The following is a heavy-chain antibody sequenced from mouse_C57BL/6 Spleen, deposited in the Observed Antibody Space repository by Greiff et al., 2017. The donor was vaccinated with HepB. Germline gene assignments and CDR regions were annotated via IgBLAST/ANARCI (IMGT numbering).Heavy chain of an antibody. Sequence: LVESGAELVRPGTSVKVSCKASGYAFTNYLIEWVKQRPGQGLEWIGVINPGSGGTNYNEKFKGKATLTADKSSSTAYMQLSSLTSEDSAVYFCARRITTVVEGWYFDVCGTGTTVTVSS. CDR1: GYAFTNYL. V-gene: IGHV1-54*01. CDR3: ARRITTVVEGWYFDV. D-gene: IGHD1-1*01. J-gene: IGHJ1*03. CDR2: INPGSGGT.